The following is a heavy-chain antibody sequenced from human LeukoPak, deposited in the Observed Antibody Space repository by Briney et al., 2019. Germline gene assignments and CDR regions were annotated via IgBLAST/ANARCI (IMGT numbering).Heavy chain of an antibody. CDR1: GFTFSNAW. V-gene: IGHV3-30*18. Sequence: GGSLRLSCAASGFTFSNAWMSWVRQAPGKGLEWVAVISYDGSNKYYADSVKGRFTISRDNSKNTLYLQMNSLRAEDTAVYYCANLATTYGSGRTFDYWGQGTLVTVSS. D-gene: IGHD3-10*01. CDR3: ANLATTYGSGRTFDY. CDR2: ISYDGSNK. J-gene: IGHJ4*02.